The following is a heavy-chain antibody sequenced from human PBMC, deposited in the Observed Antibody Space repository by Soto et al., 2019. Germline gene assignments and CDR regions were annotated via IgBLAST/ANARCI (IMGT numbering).Heavy chain of an antibody. J-gene: IGHJ5*02. Sequence: SGPTLVNPTQTLTLTCTFSGFSFSTSGVGVGWIRQPPGKALEWLALIYWNDDKRYSPSLKSRLTITKDTSKNQVVLTMINMDPVDTATYYCAHGGVIPWFDTWGQGTLVTVSS. CDR2: IYWNDDK. V-gene: IGHV2-5*01. CDR1: GFSFSTSGVG. CDR3: AHGGVIPWFDT. D-gene: IGHD3-16*01.